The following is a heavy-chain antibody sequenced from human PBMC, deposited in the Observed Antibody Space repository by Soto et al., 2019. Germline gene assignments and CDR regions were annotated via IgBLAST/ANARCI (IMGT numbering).Heavy chain of an antibody. Sequence: EVQLVESGGGLVQPGGSLRLSCAASGFTFRTYWLSGVRQVPGKGLEWVANINLDGSEKNYVDSVKGRFTISRDNARNSLYLQMSSLRAEDTALYYCARDGSTSWYSYDYHGMDVWGQGTTVTVSS. D-gene: IGHD5-18*01. CDR2: INLDGSEK. V-gene: IGHV3-7*05. CDR1: GFTFRTYW. J-gene: IGHJ6*02. CDR3: ARDGSTSWYSYDYHGMDV.